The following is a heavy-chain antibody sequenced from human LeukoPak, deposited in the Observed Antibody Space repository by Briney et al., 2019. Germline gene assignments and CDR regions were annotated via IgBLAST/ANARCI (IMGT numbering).Heavy chain of an antibody. Sequence: ASVKVSCKASGYTFTSYYMHWVRQAPGQGLEWMGIINPSGGSTSYAQKFQGRVTMTRDTSTSTVYMELSSLRSEDTAVYYCARDPGGVTVTDYYFDYWGQGTLVTVSS. V-gene: IGHV1-46*01. D-gene: IGHD3-16*02. CDR2: INPSGGST. CDR1: GYTFTSYY. CDR3: ARDPGGVTVTDYYFDY. J-gene: IGHJ4*02.